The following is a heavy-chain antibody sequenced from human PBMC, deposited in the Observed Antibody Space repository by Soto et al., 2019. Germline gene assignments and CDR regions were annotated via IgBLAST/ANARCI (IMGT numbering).Heavy chain of an antibody. CDR1: GGSISSGDYY. V-gene: IGHV4-30-4*01. CDR3: ARSITIFGVGHFDH. D-gene: IGHD3-3*01. J-gene: IGHJ4*02. Sequence: PSETLSLTCTVSGGSISSGDYYWSWIRQPPGKGLEWIGYIYYSRSTYYNPSLKSRVTISVDTSKNQFSLKLSSVTAADTAVYYCARSITIFGVGHFDHWGQGTLVTVSS. CDR2: IYYSRST.